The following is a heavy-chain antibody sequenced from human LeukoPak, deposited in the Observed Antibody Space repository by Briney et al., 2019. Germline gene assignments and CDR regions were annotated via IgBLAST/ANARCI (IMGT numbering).Heavy chain of an antibody. J-gene: IGHJ3*02. Sequence: PGGSLRLSCAASGFTFSSYSMNWVRQAPGKGLEWVSSISSSSSYIYYADSVKGRFTISRDNAKNSLYLQMDSLRAEDTAVYYCARVRIFGVVTDAFDIWGQGTMVTVSS. D-gene: IGHD3-3*01. CDR1: GFTFSSYS. V-gene: IGHV3-21*01. CDR3: ARVRIFGVVTDAFDI. CDR2: ISSSSSYI.